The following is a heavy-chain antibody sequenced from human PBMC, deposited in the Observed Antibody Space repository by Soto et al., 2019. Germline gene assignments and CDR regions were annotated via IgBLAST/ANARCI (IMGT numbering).Heavy chain of an antibody. Sequence: ASETLSPTCAVSGGSISSSNWWSWVRQPPGKGLEWIGEIYHSGSTNYNPSLKSRVTISVDKSKNQFSLKLSSVTAADTAVYYCARLSIAANNWFDPWGQGTLVTVSS. V-gene: IGHV4-4*02. CDR2: IYHSGST. CDR3: ARLSIAANNWFDP. D-gene: IGHD6-6*01. CDR1: GGSISSSNW. J-gene: IGHJ5*02.